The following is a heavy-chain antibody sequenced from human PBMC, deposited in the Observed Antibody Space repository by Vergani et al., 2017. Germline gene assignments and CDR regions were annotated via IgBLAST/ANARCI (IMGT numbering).Heavy chain of an antibody. CDR3: GRERPETNAYEY. CDR2: IKEDGSET. J-gene: IGHJ4*02. D-gene: IGHD1-7*01. CDR1: GVTFSNYW. V-gene: IGHV3-7*01. Sequence: EVQLMESGGGLVQPGGSLRLSCAASGVTFSNYWMSWVRQAPGKGLEWVANIKEDGSETFYVDSVKGRFTISRDNGKNSLSLQMVSLRGEDTAVYYCGRERPETNAYEYWGQGTLVTVSS.